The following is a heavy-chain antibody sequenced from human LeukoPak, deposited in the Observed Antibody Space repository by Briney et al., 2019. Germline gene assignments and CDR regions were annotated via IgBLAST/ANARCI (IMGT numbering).Heavy chain of an antibody. CDR1: GGTFSSYA. V-gene: IGHV1-69*01. J-gene: IGHJ6*04. Sequence: ASVKVSCKAPGGTFSSYAISWVRQAPGQGLEWMGGIIPIFGTANYAQKFQGRVTITADESTSTAYMELSSLRSEDTAVYYCASPQEYTPYYYYGMDVWGKGTTVTVSS. CDR3: ASPQEYTPYYYYGMDV. CDR2: IIPIFGTA. D-gene: IGHD1-1*01.